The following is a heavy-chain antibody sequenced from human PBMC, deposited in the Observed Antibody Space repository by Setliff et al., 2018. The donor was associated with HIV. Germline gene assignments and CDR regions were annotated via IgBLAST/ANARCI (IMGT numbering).Heavy chain of an antibody. CDR1: GGSVSGHY. V-gene: IGHV4-34*01. D-gene: IGHD6-13*01. CDR2: IYNSVTT. J-gene: IGHJ6*02. CDR3: ARVGGRGGSSWYLGTKMGRKYGMDV. Sequence: PSETLSLTCAVYGGSVSGHYWGWFRQPPGKGLQWIGFIYNSVTTNYNPSLKSRVTISLDTSKNQFSLKLSSVTAADTAVYYCARVGGRGGSSWYLGTKMGRKYGMDVWGQGTTVTVSS.